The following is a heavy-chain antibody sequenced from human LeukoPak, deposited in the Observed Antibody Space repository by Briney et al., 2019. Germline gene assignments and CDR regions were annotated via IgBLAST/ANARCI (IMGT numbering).Heavy chain of an antibody. V-gene: IGHV4-34*01. CDR1: GGSFSGYY. D-gene: IGHD3-10*01. CDR3: ASAFYGSGSYYNVRLFSPFDY. Sequence: SETLSLTCAVYGGSFSGYYWSWIRQPPGKGLEWIGEINHSGSTNYNPSLKSRVTISVDTSKNQFSLKLSSVTAADTAVYYCASAFYGSGSYYNVRLFSPFDYWGQGTLVTVSS. CDR2: INHSGST. J-gene: IGHJ4*02.